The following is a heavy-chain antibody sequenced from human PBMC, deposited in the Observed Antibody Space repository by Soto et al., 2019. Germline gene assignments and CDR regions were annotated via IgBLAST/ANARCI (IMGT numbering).Heavy chain of an antibody. CDR1: GGSFSGYY. D-gene: IGHD5-18*01. V-gene: IGHV4-34*01. Sequence: NPSETLSLTCAVYGGSFSGYYWSWIRQPPGKGLEWIGEINHSGSTNYNPSLKSRVTISVDTSKNQFSLKLSSVTAADTAVYYCARGVQLWSQSAYYFDYWGQGTLVTVSS. CDR3: ARGVQLWSQSAYYFDY. J-gene: IGHJ4*02. CDR2: INHSGST.